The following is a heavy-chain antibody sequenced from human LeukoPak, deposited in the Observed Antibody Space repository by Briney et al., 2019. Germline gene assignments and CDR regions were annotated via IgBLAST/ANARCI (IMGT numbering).Heavy chain of an antibody. CDR1: GFTVGNNY. J-gene: IGHJ4*02. CDR2: IFSHGET. Sequence: PGGSLRRSCAASGFTVGNNYMNWVRQAPGKGLEWVSLIFSHGETSYADSVKGRFTISRDNSKNTLYLQMNGLRVEDTAVYYCARDPPAVSINTYAWGQGTLVTVSS. D-gene: IGHD2-8*01. V-gene: IGHV3-66*01. CDR3: ARDPPAVSINTYA.